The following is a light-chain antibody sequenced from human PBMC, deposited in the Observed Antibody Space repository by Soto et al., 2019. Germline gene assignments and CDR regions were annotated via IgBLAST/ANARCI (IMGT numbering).Light chain of an antibody. Sequence: ETVMSQSPATLSVSPGERATISCRASQSVSSNLAWLQQKPGQAPRLLIYGASTRATAFPARFSGSGSGTAFNLTISSLQSEDFAVYYCQKYNNWPYTFGHGTKLEIK. CDR3: QKYNNWPYT. CDR2: GAS. J-gene: IGKJ2*01. CDR1: QSVSSN. V-gene: IGKV3-15*01.